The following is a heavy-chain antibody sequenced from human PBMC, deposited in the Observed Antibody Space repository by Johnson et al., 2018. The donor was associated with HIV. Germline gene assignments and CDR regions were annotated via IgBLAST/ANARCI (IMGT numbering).Heavy chain of an antibody. D-gene: IGHD4-17*01. Sequence: VQLVESGGVVVQPGGSLRLSCAASGFTFSSYAMSWVRQAPGKGLEWVSHISSSGSTIYYADSVKGRFTISRDNAKKSLYLQMNRLRAEDTAVYYCAGESRPWGGDYVGYGFGVWGQGTMVTVSS. CDR3: AGESRPWGGDYVGYGFGV. CDR1: GFTFSSYA. CDR2: ISSSGSTI. V-gene: IGHV3-48*04. J-gene: IGHJ3*01.